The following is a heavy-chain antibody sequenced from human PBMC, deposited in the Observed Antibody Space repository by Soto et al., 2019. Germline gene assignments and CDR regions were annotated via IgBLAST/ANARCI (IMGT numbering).Heavy chain of an antibody. CDR1: GYTFTSYG. D-gene: IGHD3-10*01. J-gene: IGHJ6*02. V-gene: IGHV1-18*01. CDR2: ISAYNGNT. Sequence: GASVKVSCKASGYTFTSYGISWVRQAPGQGLEWMGWISAYNGNTNYAQRLQGRVTMTTDTSTSTAYMELRSLRSDDTAVYYCASTAGSGSYYYYYGMDVWGQGTTVTVSS. CDR3: ASTAGSGSYYYYYGMDV.